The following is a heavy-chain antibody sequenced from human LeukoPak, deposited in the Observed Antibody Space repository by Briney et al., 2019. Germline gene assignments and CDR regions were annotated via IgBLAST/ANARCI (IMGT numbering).Heavy chain of an antibody. Sequence: GASVTVSCKPSGYTFTTYGLSWVRQARGQGLEWTGWISGHNGNTNYAHKFQGRVSMTTDTPTRTAYMELKSLRSDDTAVYYCVLGDILTGYWAEYFPYWGQGTLVTVSS. V-gene: IGHV1-18*01. CDR3: VLGDILTGYWAEYFPY. CDR2: ISGHNGNT. D-gene: IGHD3-9*01. J-gene: IGHJ4*02. CDR1: GYTFTTYG.